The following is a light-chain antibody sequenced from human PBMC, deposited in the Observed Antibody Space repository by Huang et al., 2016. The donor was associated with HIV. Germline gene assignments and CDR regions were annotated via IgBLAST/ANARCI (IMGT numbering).Light chain of an antibody. CDR1: PDISNS. Sequence: DIQMTQSPSSLSASVGDRVTITCRASPDISNSVAWYQNRPGKAPKLLLYAASKLESGVPSRFSGSGSGTNYTLTISSLQPEDSATYYCQQYYTIRAFGQGTKVEI. V-gene: IGKV1-NL1*01. CDR3: QQYYTIRA. J-gene: IGKJ1*01. CDR2: AAS.